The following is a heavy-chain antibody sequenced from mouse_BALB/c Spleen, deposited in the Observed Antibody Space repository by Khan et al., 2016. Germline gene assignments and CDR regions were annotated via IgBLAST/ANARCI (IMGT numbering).Heavy chain of an antibody. CDR3: LADWAYCRNDGWFAY. CDR2: INPNNGYT. Sequence: QIQLVQSGAELARPGASVKMSCKASGYTFTSYTIHWIKLRPGQGLEWIGYINPNNGYTNYNQKFKDKATLTADKSSTTVYMQLSSLTSDDSAVYNALADWAYCRNDGWFAYWGQGTLVTVSA. D-gene: IGHD2-14*01. V-gene: IGHV1-4*01. J-gene: IGHJ3*01. CDR1: GYTFTSYT.